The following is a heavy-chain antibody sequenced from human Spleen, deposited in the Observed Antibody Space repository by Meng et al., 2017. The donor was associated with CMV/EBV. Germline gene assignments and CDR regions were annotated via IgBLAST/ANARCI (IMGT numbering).Heavy chain of an antibody. CDR2: ISSSSSYI. V-gene: IGHV3-21*06. Sequence: GESLKISCAASGFTFSSYSMNWVRQAPGKGLEWVSSISSSSSYIYYADSVKGRFTISRDNAKNSLFLQMNSLRAEDTAVYYCAKSAWDSRDAFDVWGQGAMVTVS. CDR3: AKSAWDSRDAFDV. J-gene: IGHJ3*01. CDR1: GFTFSSYS. D-gene: IGHD1-26*01.